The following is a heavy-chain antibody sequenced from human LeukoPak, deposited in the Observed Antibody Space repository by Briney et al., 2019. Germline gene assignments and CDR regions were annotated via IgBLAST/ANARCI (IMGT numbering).Heavy chain of an antibody. CDR3: ARDFPGDSYGPHYYFDY. V-gene: IGHV4-38-2*02. CDR1: GYSISSGYY. D-gene: IGHD5-18*01. Sequence: SETLSLTCTVSGYSISSGYYWGWIRQPPGKGLEWIGSIYHSGSTYYNRSLKSRVTISVDTSKNQFSLKLSSVTAADTAVYYCARDFPGDSYGPHYYFDYWGQGTLVTVSS. CDR2: IYHSGST. J-gene: IGHJ4*02.